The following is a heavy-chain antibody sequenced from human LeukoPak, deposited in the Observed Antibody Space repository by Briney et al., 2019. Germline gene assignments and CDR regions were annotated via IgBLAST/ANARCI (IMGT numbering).Heavy chain of an antibody. Sequence: PGGSLRLSCTASGFTVSSNYMSWVRQAPGKGLEWVSVIYSGGSTYYADSVKGRFTISRDNAKNSLYLQMNSLRAEDTAVYYCARVLSVSDIVVVVAATWRYFDLWGRGTLVTVSS. CDR3: ARVLSVSDIVVVVAATWRYFDL. D-gene: IGHD2-15*01. CDR1: GFTVSSNY. J-gene: IGHJ2*01. CDR2: IYSGGST. V-gene: IGHV3-53*01.